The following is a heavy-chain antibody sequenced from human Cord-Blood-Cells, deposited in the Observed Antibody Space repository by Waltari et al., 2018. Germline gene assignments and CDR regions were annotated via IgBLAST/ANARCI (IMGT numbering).Heavy chain of an antibody. Sequence: ELRLVVHGGGLVKPGGPLRLFCAAWGVIFGHACRGGGTQAPGEGVEGVGRIKSKTDGGTTADAAPVKVRFTISRDDSKNTLYLQRNSLKTEDTAVYYCTTFLTTVTDYWGQGTLVTVSS. CDR3: TTFLTTVTDY. CDR2: IKSKTDGGTT. V-gene: IGHV3-15*01. J-gene: IGHJ4*02. CDR1: GVIFGHAC. D-gene: IGHD4-17*01.